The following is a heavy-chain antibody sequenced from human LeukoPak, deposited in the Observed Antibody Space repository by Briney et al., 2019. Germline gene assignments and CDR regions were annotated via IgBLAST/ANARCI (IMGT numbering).Heavy chain of an antibody. CDR1: GYSFTSYW. Sequence: GESLKISCKGSGYSFTSYWIGWVRQMPGKGLEWMGIIYPGDSDTRYSPSFQGQVTISADKSISTAYLQWSSLKASDTAMYYCARCSATVVTQDDYYFDYWGQGTLVTVSS. V-gene: IGHV5-51*01. CDR3: ARCSATVVTQDDYYFDY. D-gene: IGHD4-23*01. CDR2: IYPGDSDT. J-gene: IGHJ4*02.